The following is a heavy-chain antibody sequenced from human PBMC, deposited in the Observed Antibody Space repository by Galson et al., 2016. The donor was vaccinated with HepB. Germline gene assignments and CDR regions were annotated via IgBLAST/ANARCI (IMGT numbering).Heavy chain of an antibody. CDR3: ARAPVRLDDILTGLPNNPDDNPTHAIERQMDVPGNVDTAVYDCAWMPCSIDELLSGPHKNPDC. Sequence: SLRLSCAASGFTFSRYEMNWVRQAPGKGLEWVSYISSSGTTIYYADSVKGRFTISRDNAKNSLYLQMNSLRAEDTAVYYCARAPVRLDDILTGLPNNPDDNPTHAIERQMDVPGNVDTAVYDCAWMPCSIDELLSGPHKNPDCWGQGTLVTVSS. CDR2: ISSSGTTI. V-gene: IGHV3-48*03. J-gene: IGHJ4*02. D-gene: IGHD3-9*01. CDR1: GFTFSRYE.